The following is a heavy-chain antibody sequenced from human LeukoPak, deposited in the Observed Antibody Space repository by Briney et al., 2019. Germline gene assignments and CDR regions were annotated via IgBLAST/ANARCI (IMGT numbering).Heavy chain of an antibody. CDR1: GFTFKSAW. CDR3: FTLLYASLGLTQDF. D-gene: IGHD2-8*01. Sequence: GGSLRLSCAASGFTFKSAWFNWVRQAPGKGLEWLGRIKSKTDGETINYAAPVKGRFFISRDDSKNTLYLQMNSLKTEDTAVYYCFTLLYASLGLTQDFWGQGTLVTVSS. J-gene: IGHJ4*02. V-gene: IGHV3-15*01. CDR2: IKSKTDGETI.